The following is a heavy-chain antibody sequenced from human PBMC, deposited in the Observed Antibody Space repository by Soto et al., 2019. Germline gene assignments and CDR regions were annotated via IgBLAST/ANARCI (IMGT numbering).Heavy chain of an antibody. V-gene: IGHV3-30*18. CDR1: GFTFSSYG. CDR2: ISYDGSNK. Sequence: ESGGGVVQPGRSLRLSCAASGFTFSSYGMHWVRQAPGKGLEWVAVISYDGSNKHYTDSVKGRFTISRDNSKNTLSLQMNSLRAEDTAVYHCAKDEEDCSSSGCYDYYYYMDVWGKGTTVTVSS. J-gene: IGHJ6*03. CDR3: AKDEEDCSSSGCYDYYYYMDV. D-gene: IGHD2-2*01.